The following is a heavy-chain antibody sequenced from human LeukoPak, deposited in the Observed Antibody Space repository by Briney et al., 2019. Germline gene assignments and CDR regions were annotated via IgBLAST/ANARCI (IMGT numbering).Heavy chain of an antibody. CDR2: IKQDGSKK. Sequence: PGGSLRLSCAASGFTFSSYWMSWVRQAPGKGLEWVANIKQDGSKKYYVDSVKGRFTISRDNAKNSLYLQMNSLRAEDTAVYYCARVGCSSTSCYAPGYFDLWGRGTLVTVSS. V-gene: IGHV3-7*01. CDR3: ARVGCSSTSCYAPGYFDL. D-gene: IGHD2-2*01. J-gene: IGHJ2*01. CDR1: GFTFSSYW.